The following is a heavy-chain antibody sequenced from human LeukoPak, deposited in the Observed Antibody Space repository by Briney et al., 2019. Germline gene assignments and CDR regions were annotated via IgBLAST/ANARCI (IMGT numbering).Heavy chain of an antibody. D-gene: IGHD2-15*01. J-gene: IGHJ4*02. Sequence: GGSLRLSCAASGFSFSSYWMGWVRQAPGKRLEWVASIKQDGSEKYYADSVKGRFTMSKDNSKNSIYLQMNSLRAEDTAVYYCVREDRSCYYYWGQGTLVTVSS. CDR2: IKQDGSEK. CDR3: VREDRSCYYY. V-gene: IGHV3-7*03. CDR1: GFSFSSYW.